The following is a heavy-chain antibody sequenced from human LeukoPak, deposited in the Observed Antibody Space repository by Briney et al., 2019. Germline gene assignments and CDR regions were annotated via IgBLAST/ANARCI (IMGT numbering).Heavy chain of an antibody. Sequence: ASVKVSCKASGGTFSSYAISWVRQAPEQGLEWMGGIIPIFGTANYAQKFQGRVTITTDESTSTAYMELSSLRSEDTAVYYCARGSSGWYVNWGQGALVTVSS. CDR3: ARGSSGWYVN. D-gene: IGHD6-19*01. V-gene: IGHV1-69*05. J-gene: IGHJ4*02. CDR2: IIPIFGTA. CDR1: GGTFSSYA.